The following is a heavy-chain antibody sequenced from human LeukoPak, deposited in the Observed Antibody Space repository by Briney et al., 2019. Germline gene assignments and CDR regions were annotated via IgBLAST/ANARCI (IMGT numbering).Heavy chain of an antibody. Sequence: SETLSLTCMVSGGSISSGNSHYWNWIRQPAGKGLEWIGRIYTTGRTMYNPSLKSRLTISIDTSKNQFFLKLTSVTAADTAVYYCARDYFDSSLYLGFWGQGTLVTVSS. CDR3: ARDYFDSSLYLGF. CDR2: IYTTGRT. J-gene: IGHJ4*02. V-gene: IGHV4-61*02. D-gene: IGHD3-22*01. CDR1: GGSISSGNSHY.